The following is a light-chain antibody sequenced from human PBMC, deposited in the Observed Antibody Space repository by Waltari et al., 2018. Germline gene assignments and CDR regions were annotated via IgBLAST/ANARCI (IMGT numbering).Light chain of an antibody. V-gene: IGKV3-15*01. CDR3: QQYNNWPPYT. CDR1: RSVSSN. J-gene: IGKJ2*01. CDR2: GAS. Sequence: EIVMTQSPATLSVSPGERATLSCRASRSVSSNLAWYQQKPGQAPRLLIYGASTRATDIPARFSGSGSGTEFTLTISSLQSEDFAVYYCQQYNNWPPYTFGQGTKLEIK.